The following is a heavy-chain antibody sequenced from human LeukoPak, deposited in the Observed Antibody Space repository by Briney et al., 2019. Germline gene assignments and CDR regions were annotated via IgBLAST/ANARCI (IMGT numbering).Heavy chain of an antibody. Sequence: GGSLILSCAASGFTFSNYWMSWVRQAPGKGLEWVANIKQDRSEKYYVDSVKGRFTISRDNAKNSLYLQMNSLRAEDTAVYYCAKGSSSWYANWFDPWGQGTLVTVSS. J-gene: IGHJ5*02. V-gene: IGHV3-7*01. CDR3: AKGSSSWYANWFDP. CDR2: IKQDRSEK. CDR1: GFTFSNYW. D-gene: IGHD6-13*01.